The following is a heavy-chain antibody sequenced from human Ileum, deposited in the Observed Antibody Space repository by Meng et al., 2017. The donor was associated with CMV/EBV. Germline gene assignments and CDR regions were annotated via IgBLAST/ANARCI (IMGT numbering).Heavy chain of an antibody. CDR3: ARDYYGSGSYFGGIYYYGMDV. J-gene: IGHJ6*02. CDR1: GFTFSSYA. D-gene: IGHD3-10*01. Sequence: GGSLRLSCAASGFTFSSYAMHWVRQAPGKGLVWVAVISYDGSNKYYADSVKGRFTISRDNSKNTLYLQMNSMRAEDTAVYYCARDYYGSGSYFGGIYYYGMDVWGQGTTVTVSS. CDR2: ISYDGSNK. V-gene: IGHV3-30-3*01.